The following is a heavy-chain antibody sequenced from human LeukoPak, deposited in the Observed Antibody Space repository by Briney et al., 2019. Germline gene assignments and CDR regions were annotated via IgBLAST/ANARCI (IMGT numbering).Heavy chain of an antibody. Sequence: PSETLSLTCSVSGVSIKSYYWNWVRQSPGRGLEGIGYMHHSGSSHYNPFLKSRVSISLDTSKDQFYLRVSSVTAADTAVYYCAGGYGSSWSFDHWGQGTLATVSS. V-gene: IGHV4-59*01. CDR2: MHHSGSS. CDR3: AGGYGSSWSFDH. J-gene: IGHJ4*02. D-gene: IGHD2-2*01. CDR1: GVSIKSYY.